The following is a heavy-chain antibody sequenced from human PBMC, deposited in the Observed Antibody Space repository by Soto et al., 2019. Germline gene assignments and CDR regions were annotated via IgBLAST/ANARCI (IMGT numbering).Heavy chain of an antibody. D-gene: IGHD4-17*01. Sequence: QVQLQESGPGLVKPSQTLSLTCTVSGGSISSGGDYWSWIRQHPGKGMEWIGYISYSGSTYYNPSLKSRVTISLKTSKNQFALKISSVTAADTAEYYCASYYGDYEGDAFDIWGQGTMVTVSS. V-gene: IGHV4-31*03. J-gene: IGHJ3*02. CDR2: ISYSGST. CDR3: ASYYGDYEGDAFDI. CDR1: GGSISSGGDY.